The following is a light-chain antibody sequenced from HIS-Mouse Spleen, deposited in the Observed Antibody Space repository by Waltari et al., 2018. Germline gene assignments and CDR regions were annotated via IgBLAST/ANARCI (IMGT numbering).Light chain of an antibody. Sequence: SYELTQPPSVSVSPGQTASITCSGDKLGAKYACWYQQKPGQSPVLVIYQDSKRPSGIPERFSGSNSGNTATLTISGTQAMDEADYYCQAWDRSTAVFGGGTKLTVL. V-gene: IGLV3-1*01. J-gene: IGLJ2*01. CDR1: KLGAKY. CDR3: QAWDRSTAV. CDR2: QDS.